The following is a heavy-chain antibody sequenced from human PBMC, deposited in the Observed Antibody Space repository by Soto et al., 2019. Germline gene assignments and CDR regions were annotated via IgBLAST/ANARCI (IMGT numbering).Heavy chain of an antibody. J-gene: IGHJ3*02. D-gene: IGHD5-12*01. CDR1: GGSISSGGYY. CDR2: IYYSGTT. V-gene: IGHV4-31*03. Sequence: QVQLQESGPGLVKPSQTLSLTCTVSGGSISSGGYYWSWIRQNPGKGLEWIGYIYYSGTTNYNPSLKSRLTISVDTSKNQFSLKLNPMTAADTAVYYCARDESATDAFDIWGQGTMVTVSS. CDR3: ARDESATDAFDI.